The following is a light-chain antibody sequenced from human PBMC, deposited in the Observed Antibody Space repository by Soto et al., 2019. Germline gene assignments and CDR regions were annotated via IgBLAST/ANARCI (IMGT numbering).Light chain of an antibody. CDR2: AAS. Sequence: DIQMTQSPSSLSASVGESVTFTCRASQSISYSLNWFQQKPGKAPKVLIYAASSLPSGVPSRFSGSGSRTEFTLTINSLQREDFATYYCQESISNLGTFGPGTTVDIK. CDR1: QSISYS. CDR3: QESISNLGT. V-gene: IGKV1-39*01. J-gene: IGKJ3*01.